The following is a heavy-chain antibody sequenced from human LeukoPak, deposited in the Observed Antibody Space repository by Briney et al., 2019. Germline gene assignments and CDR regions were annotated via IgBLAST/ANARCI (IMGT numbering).Heavy chain of an antibody. D-gene: IGHD5-24*01. CDR1: GGSISSSNW. V-gene: IGHV4-4*02. CDR3: ARAKMGYNLAYYYGMDV. CDR2: IYHSGST. Sequence: SETLSLTCAVSGGSISSSNWWSWVRQPPGKGLEWIGEIYHSGSTNYNPSLKSRVTISVDKSKNQFSLKLSSVTAADTAVYYCARAKMGYNLAYYYGMDVWGQGSTVTVSS. J-gene: IGHJ6*02.